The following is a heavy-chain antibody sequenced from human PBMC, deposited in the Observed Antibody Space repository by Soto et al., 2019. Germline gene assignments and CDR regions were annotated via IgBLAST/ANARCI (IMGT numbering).Heavy chain of an antibody. V-gene: IGHV3-21*01. J-gene: IGHJ4*02. D-gene: IGHD2-2*01. CDR3: AREDSIIIPAVSDS. CDR1: GFAFNNYG. Sequence: GGSLRLSCTVSGFAFNNYGINWVRQAPGKGLEWVSSISKSDYTYYSDSVKGRFTISRDNAKNSVSLQMNTLRVEDTAVYYCAREDSIIIPAVSDSWGQGTLVTVSS. CDR2: ISKSDYT.